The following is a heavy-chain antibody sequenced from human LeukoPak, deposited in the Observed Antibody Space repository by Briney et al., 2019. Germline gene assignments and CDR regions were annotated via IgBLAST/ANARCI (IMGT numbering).Heavy chain of an antibody. J-gene: IGHJ4*02. Sequence: PSETLSLTCTVSGGSSSSYYWSWIRQPPGKGLEWIGKIYYSGNTNYNPSLKSRVTISVDTSKNQFSLKLSSVTAADTAVYYCARVRGYSYDSSDFDYWGQGTLVTVSS. CDR2: IYYSGNT. V-gene: IGHV4-59*01. CDR1: GGSSSSYY. CDR3: ARVRGYSYDSSDFDY. D-gene: IGHD5-18*01.